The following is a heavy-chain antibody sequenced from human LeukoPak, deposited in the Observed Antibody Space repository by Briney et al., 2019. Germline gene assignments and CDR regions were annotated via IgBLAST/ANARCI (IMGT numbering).Heavy chain of an antibody. Sequence: TGGSLRLSCAASGFTFSSYWMTWVRQAPGKGLEWVANIKQDGSEKHYVDSVKGRFTISRDNAKNSLYLQMNSLRAEDTAVYYCAREGAAPDYWGQGTLVTVSA. J-gene: IGHJ4*02. V-gene: IGHV3-7*01. CDR1: GFTFSSYW. D-gene: IGHD4/OR15-4a*01. CDR3: AREGAAPDY. CDR2: IKQDGSEK.